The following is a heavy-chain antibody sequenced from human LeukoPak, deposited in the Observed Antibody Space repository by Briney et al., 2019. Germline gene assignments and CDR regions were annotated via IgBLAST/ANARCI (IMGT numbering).Heavy chain of an antibody. Sequence: SETLSLTCTVSGGSISSYYWSWIRQPPGKGLEWIGYIYYSGSTNYNPSLKSRGTISVDTSKNQFSLKLSSVTAADTAVYYSARVIAEVVPAAMGYYYYYMDVWGKGTTVTVSS. J-gene: IGHJ6*03. V-gene: IGHV4-59*01. CDR1: GGSISSYY. CDR2: IYYSGST. CDR3: ARVIAEVVPAAMGYYYYYMDV. D-gene: IGHD2-2*01.